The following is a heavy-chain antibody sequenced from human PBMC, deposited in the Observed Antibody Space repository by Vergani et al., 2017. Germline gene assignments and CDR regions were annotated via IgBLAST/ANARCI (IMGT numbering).Heavy chain of an antibody. CDR3: AREMGVPAAMPLYYDYMDV. J-gene: IGHJ6*03. CDR2: INPNSGGT. CDR1: GYTFTGYY. Sequence: VQLVQSGAEVKKPGASVKVSCKASGYTFTGYYMHWVRQAPGQGLEWMGWINPNSGGTNYAQKFQGRVTMTRDTSISTAYMELSRLRSDDTAVYYCAREMGVPAAMPLYYDYMDVWGKGTTVTVSS. V-gene: IGHV1-2*02. D-gene: IGHD2-2*01.